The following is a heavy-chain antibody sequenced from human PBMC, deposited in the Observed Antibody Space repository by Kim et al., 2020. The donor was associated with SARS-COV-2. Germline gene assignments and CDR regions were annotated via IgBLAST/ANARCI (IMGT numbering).Heavy chain of an antibody. CDR2: IYYSGST. D-gene: IGHD5-12*01. CDR1: GGSVSSGSYY. V-gene: IGHV4-61*01. CDR3: ARDSGDGYNCGY. J-gene: IGHJ4*02. Sequence: SETLSLTCTVSGGSVSSGSYYWSWIRQPPGKGLEWIGYIYYSGSTNYNPSLKSRVTISVDTSKNQFSLKLSSVTAADTAVYYCARDSGDGYNCGYWGQGTLVTVSS.